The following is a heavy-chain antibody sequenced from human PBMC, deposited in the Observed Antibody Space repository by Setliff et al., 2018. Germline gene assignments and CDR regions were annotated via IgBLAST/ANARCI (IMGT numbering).Heavy chain of an antibody. V-gene: IGHV1-8*02. Sequence: ASVKVSCKASGYTLTSYDINWVRQATGQGLEWMGWMNPNSGNTGYAQKFQGRVTMTRNTSISTAYMELSSLRSEDTAVYYCARAELLWFGGFDPWGQGTLVTVSS. CDR2: MNPNSGNT. J-gene: IGHJ5*02. D-gene: IGHD3-10*01. CDR1: GYTLTSYD. CDR3: ARAELLWFGGFDP.